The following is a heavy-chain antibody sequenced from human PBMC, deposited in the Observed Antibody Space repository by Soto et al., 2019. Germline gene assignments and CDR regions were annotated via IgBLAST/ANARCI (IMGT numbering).Heavy chain of an antibody. D-gene: IGHD1-26*01. CDR2: ISYDGSNK. Sequence: GGSLRLSCAASGFTFSSYGMHWVRQAPGKGLEWVAVISYDGSNKYYADSVKGRFTISRDNSKNTLYLQMNSLRAEDTAVYYCAKAGATTGIYYYYGMDVWGQGTTVTVSS. J-gene: IGHJ6*02. CDR3: AKAGATTGIYYYYGMDV. V-gene: IGHV3-30*18. CDR1: GFTFSSYG.